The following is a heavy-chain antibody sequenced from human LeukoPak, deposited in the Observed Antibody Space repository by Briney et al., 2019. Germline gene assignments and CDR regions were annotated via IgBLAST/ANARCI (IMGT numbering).Heavy chain of an antibody. V-gene: IGHV3-30-3*01. J-gene: IGHJ4*02. CDR2: ISCDGSNK. CDR3: AKDLSGFQRYGDY. Sequence: GGSLRLSCAASGFTFSSYAMHWVRQAPGKGLEWVAVISCDGSNKYYADPVKGRFTISRDNSKNTLYLQMNSLRAEDTALYYCAKDLSGFQRYGDYWGQGTLVTVSS. D-gene: IGHD4-17*01. CDR1: GFTFSSYA.